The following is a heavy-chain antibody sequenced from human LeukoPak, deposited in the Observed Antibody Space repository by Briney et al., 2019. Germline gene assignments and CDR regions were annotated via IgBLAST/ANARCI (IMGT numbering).Heavy chain of an antibody. V-gene: IGHV3-74*01. CDR2: INSDGSST. CDR3: VQCGSWIPY. CDR1: GLTFSNYW. D-gene: IGHD3-10*01. Sequence: PGGSLRLSCAASGLTFSNYWMHWVRQAPGKGLVWVSYINSDGSSTGYADSVKGRFTISRDNAKNTLCLQMNSLRAEDTAVYYCVQCGSWIPYWGQGTLVTVSS. J-gene: IGHJ4*02.